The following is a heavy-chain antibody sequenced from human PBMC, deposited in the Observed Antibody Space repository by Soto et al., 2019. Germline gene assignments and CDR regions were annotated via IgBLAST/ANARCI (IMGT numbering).Heavy chain of an antibody. J-gene: IGHJ6*02. CDR2: INAGNGNT. Sequence: QVQLVQSGAEVKKPGASVKVSCKASGYTFTSYAMHWVRQAPGQRLEWMGWINAGNGNTKYSQKFQGRVTITRDTSANTAYMELSSLRSEDTAAYYCASFGYNWNDGLYYYGMDVWGQGTTVTVSS. D-gene: IGHD1-1*01. CDR3: ASFGYNWNDGLYYYGMDV. CDR1: GYTFTSYA. V-gene: IGHV1-3*01.